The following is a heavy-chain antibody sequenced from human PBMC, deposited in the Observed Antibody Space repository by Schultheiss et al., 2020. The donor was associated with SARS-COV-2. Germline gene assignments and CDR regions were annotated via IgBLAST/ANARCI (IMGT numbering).Heavy chain of an antibody. CDR3: ARGSTITFGGVIVNYYYYYMDV. J-gene: IGHJ6*03. CDR2: INHSGST. V-gene: IGHV4-34*01. CDR1: GGSFSGYY. D-gene: IGHD3-16*02. Sequence: SETLSLTCAVYGGSFSGYYWSWIRQPPGKGLEWIGEINHSGSTNYNPSLKSRVTISVDTSKNQFSLKLSSVTAADTAVYYCARGSTITFGGVIVNYYYYYMDVWGKGTTVTVSS.